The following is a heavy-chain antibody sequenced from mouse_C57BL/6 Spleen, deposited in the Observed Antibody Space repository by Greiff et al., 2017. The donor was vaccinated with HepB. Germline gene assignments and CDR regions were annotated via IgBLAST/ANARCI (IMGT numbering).Heavy chain of an antibody. CDR2: IYPNNGGN. CDR1: GYTFTSYW. D-gene: IGHD1-1*01. CDR3: ARTTTTDYAMDY. V-gene: IGHV1-34*01. J-gene: IGHJ4*01. Sequence: VQLQQPGAELVRPGSSVKLSCKASGYTFTSYWMHWVKQSHGKSLEWIGYIYPNNGGNGYNQKFKGKATLTVDKSSSTAYMELRSLTSEDSAVYYCARTTTTDYAMDYWGQGTSVTVSS.